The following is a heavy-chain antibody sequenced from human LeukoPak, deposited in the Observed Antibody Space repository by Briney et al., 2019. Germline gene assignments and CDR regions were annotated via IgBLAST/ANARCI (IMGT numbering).Heavy chain of an antibody. CDR2: ISAYNGNT. CDR3: ARGLTPTYYDFWSGYYIHYYYGMDV. D-gene: IGHD3-3*01. V-gene: IGHV1-18*01. Sequence: GASVKVSCKASGYTFTSYGISWVRQAPGQGLEWMGWISAYNGNTNYAQKLQGRVTMTTDTSTSTAYMELRSLRSDDTAVYYCARGLTPTYYDFWSGYYIHYYYGMDVWGQGTLVTVSS. J-gene: IGHJ6*02. CDR1: GYTFTSYG.